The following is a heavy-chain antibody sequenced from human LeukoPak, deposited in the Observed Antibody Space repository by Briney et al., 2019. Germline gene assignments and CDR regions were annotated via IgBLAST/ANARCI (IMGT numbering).Heavy chain of an antibody. CDR1: GYIFTSYY. CDR3: ARDHYHKIHSVMVTAPDY. V-gene: IGHV1-46*01. Sequence: ASVKVSCKASGYIFTSYYMHWVRQAPGEGLEWIGIINPTGGSTSYAQKFQGRVTMTRDTSTSTVYMELSSLRSEDTAVYYCARDHYHKIHSVMVTAPDYWGQGTLVIVSS. CDR2: INPTGGST. D-gene: IGHD2-21*02. J-gene: IGHJ4*02.